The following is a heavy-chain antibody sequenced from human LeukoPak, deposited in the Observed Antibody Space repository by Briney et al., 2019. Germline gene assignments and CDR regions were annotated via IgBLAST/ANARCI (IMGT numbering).Heavy chain of an antibody. CDR2: INHSGST. CDR1: GGSFSGYY. J-gene: IGHJ4*02. V-gene: IGHV4-34*01. Sequence: SETLSLTCAVYGGSFSGYYWSWIRQPPGKGLEWIGEINHSGSTNYNPSLKSRVTISVDTSKNQFSLKLSSVTAADTAVYYCARSPRAYDSSGYYFWYFDYWGQGTLVTVSS. D-gene: IGHD3-22*01. CDR3: ARSPRAYDSSGYYFWYFDY.